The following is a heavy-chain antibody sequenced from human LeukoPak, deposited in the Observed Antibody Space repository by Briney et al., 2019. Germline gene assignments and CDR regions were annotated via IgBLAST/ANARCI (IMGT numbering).Heavy chain of an antibody. V-gene: IGHV1-8*01. J-gene: IGHJ6*03. Sequence: GSSVKVSCKASGYTFTSYDINWVRQATGQGLEWMGWMNPNSGNTGYAQKFQGRVTMTRNTSISTAYMELGSLRSEDTAVYYCARDNGGTAMAYYYYYYMDVWGKGTTVTISS. CDR1: GYTFTSYD. CDR3: ARDNGGTAMAYYYYYYMDV. CDR2: MNPNSGNT. D-gene: IGHD5-18*01.